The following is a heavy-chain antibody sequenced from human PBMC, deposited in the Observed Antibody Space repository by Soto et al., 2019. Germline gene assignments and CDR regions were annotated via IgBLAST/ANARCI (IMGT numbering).Heavy chain of an antibody. Sequence: EVQLLESGGGLVQPGGSLRLSCAASGFTFSSYAMSWVRQAPGKGLEWISAVSGSGGSTYYADSVKGRFTISRDNSKVTRYLQMNNLRAEDTAVYYCAKPPDYNWNDYWGQGTLVTVSS. CDR1: GFTFSSYA. CDR3: AKPPDYNWNDY. CDR2: VSGSGGST. J-gene: IGHJ4*02. D-gene: IGHD1-20*01. V-gene: IGHV3-23*01.